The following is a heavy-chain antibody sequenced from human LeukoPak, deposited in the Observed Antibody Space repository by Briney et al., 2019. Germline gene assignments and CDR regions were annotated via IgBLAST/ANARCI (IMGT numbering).Heavy chain of an antibody. CDR1: GFTFSSYA. D-gene: IGHD5-12*01. CDR2: ISYDGSNK. V-gene: IGHV3-30*04. Sequence: GGSLRLSCAASGFTFSSYAMHWVRQAPGKGLEWVAVISYDGSNKYYADSVKGRFTISRDNSKNTLYLQMNSLRAEDTAVYYCARGHLGYDRAGDYWGQGTLVTVSS. CDR3: ARGHLGYDRAGDY. J-gene: IGHJ4*02.